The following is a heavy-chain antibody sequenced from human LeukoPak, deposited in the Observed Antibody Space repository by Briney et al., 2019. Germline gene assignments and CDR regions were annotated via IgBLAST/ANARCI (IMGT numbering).Heavy chain of an antibody. CDR1: GGSISSGGYY. V-gene: IGHV4-31*03. CDR2: IYYSGST. J-gene: IGHJ4*02. CDR3: AREGSGWFDY. D-gene: IGHD6-19*01. Sequence: SQTLSLTCTVSGGSISSGGYYWSWIRQHPGKGLEWIGYIYYSGSTYYNPSLKSRVTISVDTSKNQFSLKLSSVTAADTAVYYCAREGSGWFDYWGLGTLVTVSS.